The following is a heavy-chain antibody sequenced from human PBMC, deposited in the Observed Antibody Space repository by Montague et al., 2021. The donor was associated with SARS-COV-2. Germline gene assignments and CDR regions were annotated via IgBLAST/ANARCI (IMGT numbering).Heavy chain of an antibody. D-gene: IGHD3-22*01. CDR2: ISYDGSNK. Sequence: SLRLSCAASGFTFSSYAMHWVRQAPGKGLGWVAVISYDGSNKYYADSVKGRFTISRVNSKKTLYLQMNSLRADDTAVYYCARDRRYYDSSVYPGVAYNCFDPWGQGTLVTVSS. V-gene: IGHV3-30-3*01. CDR3: ARDRRYYDSSVYPGVAYNCFDP. J-gene: IGHJ5*02. CDR1: GFTFSSYA.